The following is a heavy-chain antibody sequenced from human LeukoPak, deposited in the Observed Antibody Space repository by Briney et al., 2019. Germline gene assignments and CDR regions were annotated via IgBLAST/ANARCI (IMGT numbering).Heavy chain of an antibody. CDR1: RFTFSGCG. V-gene: IGHV3-30*02. J-gene: IGHJ4*02. Sequence: GGSLRLSCAPSRFTFSGCGMHWVRQAPGKGLEWVAFIWYDGRDKYYADSVKGQFTISRDNYKNTLYLQMNSLRAEDTAVYYCAKDPYSYGSYFDYWGQGTLVTVSS. D-gene: IGHD5-18*01. CDR2: IWYDGRDK. CDR3: AKDPYSYGSYFDY.